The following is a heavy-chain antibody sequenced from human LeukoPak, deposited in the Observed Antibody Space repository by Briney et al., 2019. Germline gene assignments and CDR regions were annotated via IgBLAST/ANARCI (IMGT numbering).Heavy chain of an antibody. Sequence: SETLSLTCTVSGGSISSSSYYWGWIRQPPGKGLEWIGSIYYSGSTYYNPSLKSRVTISVDTSKNQFSLKLSSVTAADTAVYYCARDVRRTAGNWFDPWGQGTLVTVSS. CDR2: IYYSGST. CDR3: ARDVRRTAGNWFDP. V-gene: IGHV4-39*07. D-gene: IGHD6-19*01. CDR1: GGSISSSSYY. J-gene: IGHJ5*02.